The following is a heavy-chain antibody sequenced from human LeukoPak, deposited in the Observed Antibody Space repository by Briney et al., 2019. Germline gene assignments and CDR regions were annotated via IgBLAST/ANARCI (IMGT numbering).Heavy chain of an antibody. D-gene: IGHD3-10*01. J-gene: IGHJ6*03. Sequence: SETLSLTCTVSGGSISSYYWSWIRQPAGKGLEWIGRIYTSGSTNYNPSLKNRVTMSVDTSKNQFSLKLSSMTAADTAVYYCARATMVPGDYYYYYMDVWGKGTTVTVSS. CDR1: GGSISSYY. V-gene: IGHV4-4*07. CDR2: IYTSGST. CDR3: ARATMVPGDYYYYYMDV.